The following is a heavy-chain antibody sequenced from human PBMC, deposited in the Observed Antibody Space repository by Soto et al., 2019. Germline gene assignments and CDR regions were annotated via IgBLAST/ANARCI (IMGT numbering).Heavy chain of an antibody. D-gene: IGHD5-12*01. CDR1: GGSISSGDYY. J-gene: IGHJ4*02. CDR3: ARSGVAWLQLGW. CDR2: IYYSGST. V-gene: IGHV4-30-4*01. Sequence: SETLSLTCTVSGGSISSGDYYWSWIRQPPGKGLEWIGYIYYSGSTYYNPSLKSRVTISVDTSKNQFSLKLSSVFVADTAVYYCARSGVAWLQLGWWGQGSLVTVSS.